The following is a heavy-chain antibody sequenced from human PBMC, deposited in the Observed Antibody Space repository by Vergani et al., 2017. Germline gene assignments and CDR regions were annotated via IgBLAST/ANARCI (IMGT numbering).Heavy chain of an antibody. V-gene: IGHV3-7*03. D-gene: IGHD3-10*01. Sequence: EVQLVESGGGLVQPGGSLRLSCAASGFTFSSYWMSWVRQAPGKGLEWVANIKQDGSEKYYVDSVKGRFTISRDNAKNSLYLQMNSLRAEDTAVYYFARARRDITMVRGGPFDYGGQGILVTVSS. J-gene: IGHJ4*02. CDR3: ARARRDITMVRGGPFDY. CDR1: GFTFSSYW. CDR2: IKQDGSEK.